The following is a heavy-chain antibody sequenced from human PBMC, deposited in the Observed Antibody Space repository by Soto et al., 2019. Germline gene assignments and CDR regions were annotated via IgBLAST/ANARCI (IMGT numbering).Heavy chain of an antibody. CDR3: VREKVTMIVGFSYLDY. CDR1: GFTFGNFG. V-gene: IGHV3-48*01. J-gene: IGHJ4*02. D-gene: IGHD3-22*01. Sequence: GGSPRLACPASGFTFGNFGMNWVRQAPGKGLEWVSYISTTSSAMYYADSVKGRFAISRDNAKNSLYLQMKSLRAEDTAVYYCVREKVTMIVGFSYLDYWGQGTRVTVSS. CDR2: ISTTSSAM.